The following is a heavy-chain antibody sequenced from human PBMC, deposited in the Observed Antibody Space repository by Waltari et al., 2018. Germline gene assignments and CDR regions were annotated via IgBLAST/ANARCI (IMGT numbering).Heavy chain of an antibody. CDR1: GASIRNSY. Sequence: LHASGPGEVKPSETLSLTCSVSGASIRNSYWAWVRQTPGKGLQWIGSVLYSEPVTFYNPSLRSRVAISADTSRNEVSLTLTSVTAADTAIYFCARSISVTDYGMDVWGQGTNVTVSS. V-gene: IGHV4-39*01. J-gene: IGHJ6*02. D-gene: IGHD2-21*02. CDR3: ARSISVTDYGMDV. CDR2: VLYSEPVT.